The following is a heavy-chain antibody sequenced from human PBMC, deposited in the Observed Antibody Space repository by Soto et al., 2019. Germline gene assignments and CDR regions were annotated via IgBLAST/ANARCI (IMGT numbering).Heavy chain of an antibody. CDR2: ISGSGGST. J-gene: IGHJ4*02. V-gene: IGHV3-23*01. CDR1: GFTFSNHA. CDR3: ANLSAASLYDMLSAPDY. D-gene: IGHD3-9*01. Sequence: GGSLRLSCAASGFTFSNHAMMWVRQAPGKGLEWVSGISGSGGSTHYADSVKGRLTISRDNSKNTLFLQMNSLRAEDTAIYYCANLSAASLYDMLSAPDYWRPGTLVTVSS.